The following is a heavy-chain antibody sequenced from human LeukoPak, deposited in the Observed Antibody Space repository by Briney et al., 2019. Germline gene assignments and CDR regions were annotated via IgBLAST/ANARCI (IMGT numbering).Heavy chain of an antibody. CDR1: GYTFTSYD. CDR2: MNPNNGNT. J-gene: IGHJ6*02. CDR3: ARLAGSSWPLYYYYGMDV. D-gene: IGHD6-13*01. V-gene: IGHV1-8*01. Sequence: ASVKVSCKASGYTFTSYDINWVRQATGQGLEWMGWMNPNNGNTGYAQKFQGRVTTTRSTSISTAYMELSSLRSEDTAVYYCARLAGSSWPLYYYYGMDVWGQGTTVTVSS.